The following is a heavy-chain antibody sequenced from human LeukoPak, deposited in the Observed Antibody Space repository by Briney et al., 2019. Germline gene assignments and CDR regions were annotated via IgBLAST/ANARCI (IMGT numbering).Heavy chain of an antibody. CDR1: GFTFSSSW. V-gene: IGHV3-23*01. J-gene: IGHJ4*02. Sequence: GGSLRLSCAASGFTFSSSWMTWVRQAPGKGLEWVSSISGSGDNTAYADTVKGRFTISRDNSKSTLYLQMNSLRAEDTAVYYCAKGLNMIRGTMGFWGQGTLVTVSS. CDR3: AKGLNMIRGTMGF. D-gene: IGHD3-10*01. CDR2: ISGSGDNT.